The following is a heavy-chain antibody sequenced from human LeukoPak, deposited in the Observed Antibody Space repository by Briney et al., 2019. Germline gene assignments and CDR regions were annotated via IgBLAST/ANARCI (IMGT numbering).Heavy chain of an antibody. CDR3: ARFQRHTGFDY. V-gene: IGHV7-4-1*02. CDR1: GYSFTGHTLSAYY. Sequence: GASVKVSCKASGYSFTGHTLSAYYFQWVRQAPGQGLEWMGWINTNTGNPTYAQGFTGRFVFSLDTSVSTAYLQISSLKAEDTAFYYCARFQRHTGFDYWGQGTLVSVSS. CDR2: INTNTGNP. J-gene: IGHJ4*02. D-gene: IGHD2-2*01.